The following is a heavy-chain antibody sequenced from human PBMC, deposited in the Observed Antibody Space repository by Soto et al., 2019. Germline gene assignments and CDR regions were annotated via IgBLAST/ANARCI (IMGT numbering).Heavy chain of an antibody. D-gene: IGHD6-13*01. Sequence: EVQLVESGGGLVKPGGSLRLSCAASGFTFSSYTMNWVRQAPGKGLEWVSSISSSGDYTYYAESMKGRVTISRDNAKNSLYLRVTSLRAEDTTFYYCARETGYTTTWTNWFDPWGQGTLVTVSS. CDR3: ARETGYTTTWTNWFDP. CDR2: ISSSGDYT. V-gene: IGHV3-21*02. CDR1: GFTFSSYT. J-gene: IGHJ5*02.